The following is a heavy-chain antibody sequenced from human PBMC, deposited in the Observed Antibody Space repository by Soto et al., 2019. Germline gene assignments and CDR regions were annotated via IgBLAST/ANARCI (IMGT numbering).Heavy chain of an antibody. CDR3: ARVGMSTVAGTSPGGFDI. CDR2: INPSGGST. D-gene: IGHD6-19*01. CDR1: GYTFTSYY. J-gene: IGHJ3*02. V-gene: IGHV1-46*01. Sequence: QVQLVQSGAEVKKPGASVKVSCKASGYTFTSYYMHWVRQAPGQGLEWMGIINPSGGSTSYAQKFQGRVTMTRDTSTSTVYMELSSLRSEDTAVYYCARVGMSTVAGTSPGGFDIWGQGTMVTVSS.